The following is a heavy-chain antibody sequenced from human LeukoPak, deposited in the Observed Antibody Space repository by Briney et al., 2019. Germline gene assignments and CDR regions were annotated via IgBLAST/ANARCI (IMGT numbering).Heavy chain of an antibody. D-gene: IGHD6-13*01. CDR3: ARGNWERQKKAAAGYYFDY. Sequence: SETLSLTCTVSGGSISSSSYYWGWIRQPPGKGLEWIGSIYYSGSTYYNPSLKSRVTISVDTSKNQFSLKLSSVTAADTAVYYCARGNWERQKKAAAGYYFDYWGQGTLVTVSS. V-gene: IGHV4-39*07. CDR1: GGSISSSSYY. CDR2: IYYSGST. J-gene: IGHJ4*02.